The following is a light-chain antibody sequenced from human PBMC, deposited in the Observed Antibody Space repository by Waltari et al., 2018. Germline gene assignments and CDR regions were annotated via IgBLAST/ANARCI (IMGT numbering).Light chain of an antibody. CDR3: QQYGSSPGT. V-gene: IGKV3-20*01. CDR2: GAS. Sequence: ELVLTQSPGTLSLSPGDRATLPCRASQSVSSSKLAWYQQKPGQAPRRLIYGASSRATGIADRFSGSGSGTDFTLTISRLEPEDFAVYYCQQYGSSPGTFGQGTKVEIK. CDR1: QSVSSSK. J-gene: IGKJ1*01.